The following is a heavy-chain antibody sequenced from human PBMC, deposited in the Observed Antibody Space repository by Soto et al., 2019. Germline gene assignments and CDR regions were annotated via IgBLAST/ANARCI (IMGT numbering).Heavy chain of an antibody. J-gene: IGHJ6*03. CDR3: ARRRHYYYYMDV. CDR1: GGSISSYY. V-gene: IGHV4-59*08. CDR2: IYYSGST. Sequence: SETLSLTCTVSGGSISSYYWSWIRQPPGKGLEWIGYIYYSGSTNYNPSLKSRVTISVDTSKNQFSLKLSSVTAADTAVYYCARRRHYYYYMDVWGKGTTVTVS.